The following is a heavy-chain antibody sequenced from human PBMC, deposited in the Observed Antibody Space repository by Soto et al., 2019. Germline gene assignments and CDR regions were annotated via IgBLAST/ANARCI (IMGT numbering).Heavy chain of an antibody. CDR2: IYYSGGT. J-gene: IGHJ4*02. CDR3: ARAMWTVSPPYFDF. D-gene: IGHD2-21*01. Sequence: VRLQESGPGLVKPSQTLSLTCTVSGGFISTGDYCWSWIRQPPGKGLEWIGFIYYSGGTYYNPSLKSRVTISIDPPKKQFSLKLSSLTAADTAVYYCARAMWTVSPPYFDFWGLGTLVTVSS. V-gene: IGHV4-30-4*01. CDR1: GGFISTGDYC.